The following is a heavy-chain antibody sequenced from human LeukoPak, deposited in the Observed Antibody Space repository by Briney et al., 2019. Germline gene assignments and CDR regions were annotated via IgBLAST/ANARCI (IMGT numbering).Heavy chain of an antibody. V-gene: IGHV4-38-2*02. CDR3: ARVGQQLQQVFDY. J-gene: IGHJ4*02. Sequence: PSETLSLTCTVSGYSISSGYYWGWIRQPPGKGLEWIGTIYHSGSTYYNPSLKSRVTISVDTSKNQFSLKLSSVTAADTAVYFCARVGQQLQQVFDYWGQGTLVTVSS. CDR2: IYHSGST. CDR1: GYSISSGYY. D-gene: IGHD6-13*01.